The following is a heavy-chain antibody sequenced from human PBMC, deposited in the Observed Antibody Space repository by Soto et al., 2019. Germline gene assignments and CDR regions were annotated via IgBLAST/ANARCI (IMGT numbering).Heavy chain of an antibody. CDR3: ARSWGGSYIDAFDI. J-gene: IGHJ3*02. CDR2: IYYIGST. D-gene: IGHD1-26*01. Sequence: PSETLSLTCTVSGVSISSTSYYGGWFRQPPGKGLEWMGSIYYIGSTYYNPSLKSRVTISVDTSKNQFSLKLSSVTAADTAVYYCARSWGGSYIDAFDIWGQGTMVT. V-gene: IGHV4-39*01. CDR1: GVSISSTSYY.